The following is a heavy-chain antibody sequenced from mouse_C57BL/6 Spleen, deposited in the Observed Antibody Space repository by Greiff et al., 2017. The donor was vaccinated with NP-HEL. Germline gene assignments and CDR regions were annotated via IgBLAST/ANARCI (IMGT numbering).Heavy chain of an antibody. CDR1: GFTFSSYA. Sequence: DVMLVESGEGLVKPGGSLKLSCAASGFTFSSYAMSWVRQTPEKRLEWVAYISSGGDYIYYADTVKGRFTISRDNARNTLYLQMSSLKSEDTAMYYCTRDEGVLDYWGQGTTLTVSS. CDR3: TRDEGVLDY. V-gene: IGHV5-9-1*02. D-gene: IGHD2-14*01. J-gene: IGHJ2*01. CDR2: ISSGGDYI.